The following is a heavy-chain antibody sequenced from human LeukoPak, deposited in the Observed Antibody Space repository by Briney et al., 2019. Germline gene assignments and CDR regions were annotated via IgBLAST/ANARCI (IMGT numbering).Heavy chain of an antibody. CDR2: ISGSGGST. J-gene: IGHJ2*01. V-gene: IGHV3-23*01. D-gene: IGHD3-16*01. Sequence: PGGSLRLSCAASGFTFSSYAMSWVRQAPGKGLEWVSAISGSGGSTYYADSVKGRFTISRDNSKNTLYLQMNSLRAEDTAVYYCAKSTRGRLGWLTLGDWYFDLWGRGTLVTVSS. CDR1: GFTFSSYA. CDR3: AKSTRGRLGWLTLGDWYFDL.